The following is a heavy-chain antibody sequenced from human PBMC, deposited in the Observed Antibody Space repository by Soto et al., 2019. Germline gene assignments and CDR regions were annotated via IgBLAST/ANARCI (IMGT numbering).Heavy chain of an antibody. CDR1: GYTFTSYG. V-gene: IGHV1-18*01. CDR3: ARDHFNLRLGSIFGVELFDY. J-gene: IGHJ4*02. CDR2: ISAYNGNT. D-gene: IGHD3-3*01. Sequence: GASVKVSCKASGYTFTSYGISWVRQAPGQGLEWMGWISAYNGNTNYAQKLQGRVTMTTDTSTSTAYMELRSLRSDDTAVYYCARDHFNLRLGSIFGVELFDYWGQGTLVTVSS.